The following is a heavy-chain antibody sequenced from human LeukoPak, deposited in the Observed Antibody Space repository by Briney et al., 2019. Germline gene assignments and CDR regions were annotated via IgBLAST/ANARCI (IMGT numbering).Heavy chain of an antibody. J-gene: IGHJ5*02. Sequence: GGSLRLSCTASGFPFSDYSMNWVRQAPGKGLEWISYIGISSGNTKYADSVKGRFTISRDNSKNTLYLQMNSLRAEDTAVYYCAKDRGYSSSWERRGNWFDPWGQGTLVTVSS. CDR1: GFPFSDYS. CDR3: AKDRGYSSSWERRGNWFDP. CDR2: IGISSGNT. D-gene: IGHD6-13*01. V-gene: IGHV3-48*01.